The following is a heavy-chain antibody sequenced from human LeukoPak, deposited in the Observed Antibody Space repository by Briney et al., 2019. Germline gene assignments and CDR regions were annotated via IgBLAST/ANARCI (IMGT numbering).Heavy chain of an antibody. V-gene: IGHV1-2*02. J-gene: IGHJ4*02. CDR1: GCTFNDYY. CDR2: INPKGGGT. Sequence: PSVKVSCKASGCTFNDYYMHLLRQAPGQGLEWMGWINPKGGGTNYAQKFQGRVTMTTDTSMNTAYVELNRLIPEDTAAYYCARDGHNLNDGDYWGQGTMVTVSS. CDR3: ARDGHNLNDGDY. D-gene: IGHD1-1*01.